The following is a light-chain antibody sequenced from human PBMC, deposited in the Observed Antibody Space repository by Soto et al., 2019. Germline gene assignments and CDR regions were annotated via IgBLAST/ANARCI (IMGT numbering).Light chain of an antibody. V-gene: IGKV3-11*01. J-gene: IGKJ3*01. CDR3: QQRSNWPLT. CDR2: DAS. CDR1: QSISSY. Sequence: EIVMSQSPATLSVSPGDRATLSCRASQSISSYLAWYQQKPGQAPRLLIYDASNRATGIPARFSGSGSGTDFTLTISSLEPEDSAVYYCQQRSNWPLTFGPGTKVDIK.